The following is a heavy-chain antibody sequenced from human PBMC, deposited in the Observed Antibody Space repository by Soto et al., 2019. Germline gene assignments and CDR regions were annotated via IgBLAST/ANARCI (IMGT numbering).Heavy chain of an antibody. CDR3: AKHPYIAAAGTHLDP. J-gene: IGHJ5*02. V-gene: IGHV3-23*01. CDR1: GFTFSSYA. D-gene: IGHD6-13*01. Sequence: GGSLRLSCAAPGFTFSSYAMSWVRQAPGKGLEWVSAISGSGGSTYYADSVKGRFTISRDNSKNTLYLQMNSLRAEDTAVYYCAKHPYIAAAGTHLDPWGQGTLVTVSS. CDR2: ISGSGGST.